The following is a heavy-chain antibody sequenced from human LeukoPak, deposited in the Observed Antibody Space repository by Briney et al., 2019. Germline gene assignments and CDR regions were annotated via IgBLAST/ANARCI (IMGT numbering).Heavy chain of an antibody. J-gene: IGHJ4*02. CDR1: GFTFSSYS. CDR2: ISSSSSYI. CDR3: ARGRSSYYYDSSARWGY. Sequence: GGSLRLSCAASGFTFSSYSMNWVRQAPGKGLEWVSSISSSSSYIYYADSVKGRFTISRDNAKNSLYLQMNSLRAEDTAVYYCARGRSSYYYDSSARWGYWGQGTLVTVSS. V-gene: IGHV3-21*01. D-gene: IGHD3-22*01.